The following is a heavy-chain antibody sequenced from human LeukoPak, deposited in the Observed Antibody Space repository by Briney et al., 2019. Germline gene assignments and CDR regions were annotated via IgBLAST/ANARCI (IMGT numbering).Heavy chain of an antibody. CDR1: GGSISSGGYY. CDR2: IYYSGST. D-gene: IGHD5-12*01. J-gene: IGHJ4*02. V-gene: IGHV4-31*03. Sequence: SETLSLTCTVSGGSISSGGYYWSWIRQHPGKGLEWIGYIYYSGSTYYNPSLKSRVTISVDTSKNQFSLKLSSVTAADTAVYYCARVSSRGYSGYNPLGYWGQGTLVTVSS. CDR3: ARVSSRGYSGYNPLGY.